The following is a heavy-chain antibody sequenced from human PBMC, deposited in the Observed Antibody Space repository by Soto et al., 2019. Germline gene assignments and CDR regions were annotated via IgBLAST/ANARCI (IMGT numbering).Heavy chain of an antibody. CDR1: GGSISSGGYS. CDR3: ARESYVYYYDSSGYSIVDY. Sequence: PSETLSLTCAVSGGSISSGGYSWSWIRQPPGKGLEWIGYIYHSGSTYYNPSLKSRVTISVDRSKNQFSLKLSSVTAADTAVYYCARESYVYYYDSSGYSIVDYWGQGTLVPVSS. CDR2: IYHSGST. V-gene: IGHV4-30-2*01. D-gene: IGHD3-22*01. J-gene: IGHJ4*02.